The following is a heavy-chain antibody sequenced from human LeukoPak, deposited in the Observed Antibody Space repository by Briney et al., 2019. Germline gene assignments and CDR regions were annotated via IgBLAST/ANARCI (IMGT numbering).Heavy chain of an antibody. V-gene: IGHV4-59*08. CDR3: ARRAVAENYFDY. CDR1: GGSITSYY. D-gene: IGHD6-19*01. Sequence: PSETLSLTCTVSGGSITSYYWSWIRQPPGKGLEWIGYIYSSGSPTYNPSLKSRVTISVDTSKNQFSLKLTSVTAADTAVYYCARRAVAENYFDYWGQGTLVTDSS. CDR2: IYSSGSP. J-gene: IGHJ4*02.